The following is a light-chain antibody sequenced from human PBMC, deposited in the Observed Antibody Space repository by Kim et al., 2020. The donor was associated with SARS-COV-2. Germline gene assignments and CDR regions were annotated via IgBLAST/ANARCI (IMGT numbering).Light chain of an antibody. CDR1: QGISSY. Sequence: ASTGDRVTITCRASQGISSYLAWYQQKPGKAPKLLIYAASTLQSGVPSRFSGSGSGTDFTLTISCLQSEDFATYYCQQYYSYPRAFGPGTKVDIK. CDR3: QQYYSYPRA. V-gene: IGKV1-8*01. J-gene: IGKJ3*01. CDR2: AAS.